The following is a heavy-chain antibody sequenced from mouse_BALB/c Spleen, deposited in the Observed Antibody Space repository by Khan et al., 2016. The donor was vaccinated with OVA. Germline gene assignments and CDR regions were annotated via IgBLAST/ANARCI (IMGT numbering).Heavy chain of an antibody. J-gene: IGHJ2*01. Sequence: EVKLLESGGGTVKPGGSLKLSCAVSGFTFSSFVMSWVRQTPEKRLEWVASISSGGSTYYPDSVKGRFTISRDNARNIVYLRMSSLRSEDMAIYYCTREAYRYDEYYFDYWGQGTTLTVSS. D-gene: IGHD2-14*01. CDR1: GFTFSSFV. V-gene: IGHV5-6-5*01. CDR3: TREAYRYDEYYFDY. CDR2: ISSGGST.